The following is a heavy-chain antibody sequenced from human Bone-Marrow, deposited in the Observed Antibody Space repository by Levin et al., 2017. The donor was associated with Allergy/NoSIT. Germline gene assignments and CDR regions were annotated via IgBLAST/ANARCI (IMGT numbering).Heavy chain of an antibody. J-gene: IGHJ6*03. Sequence: GESLKISCAASGFTFSNFGMHWVRQAPGKGLEWVAAMSYDGSKTYYADSVKGRFTISRDNSKNTLYLQMNSLGAEDTAVYYCAKDGARKPGTEDHYYHMDVWGKGTTVTGSS. D-gene: IGHD1-1*01. CDR2: MSYDGSKT. CDR3: AKDGARKPGTEDHYYHMDV. CDR1: GFTFSNFG. V-gene: IGHV3-30*18.